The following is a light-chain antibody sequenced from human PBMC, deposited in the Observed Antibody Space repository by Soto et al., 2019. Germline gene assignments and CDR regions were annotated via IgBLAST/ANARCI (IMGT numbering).Light chain of an antibody. CDR2: DVS. Sequence: QSALTQPASVSGSPGQSIAISCTGTSSDVGAYNFVSWYQQHPGRAPKLIIYDVSNRLSGVSNRFSGSKSGNTASLTISGLHAEDEADYYCSSYTVSSTYVFGGGTKVTVL. V-gene: IGLV2-14*03. J-gene: IGLJ1*01. CDR3: SSYTVSSTYV. CDR1: SSDVGAYNF.